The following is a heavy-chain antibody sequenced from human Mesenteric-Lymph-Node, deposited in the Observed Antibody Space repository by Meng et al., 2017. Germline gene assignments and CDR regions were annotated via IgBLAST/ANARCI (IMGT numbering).Heavy chain of an antibody. CDR2: IYWDDDK. CDR1: GFSLSTSGVG. Sequence: SGPTLVKPTQTLTLTCSFSGFSLSTSGVGVGWIRQPPGKALEWLALIYWDDDKRYSPSLKSRLTITKDTSKNQVVLTMTNMDPVDTATYYCARIQLYCGGDCYYFDYWGQGTLVTVSS. CDR3: ARIQLYCGGDCYYFDY. V-gene: IGHV2-5*02. J-gene: IGHJ4*02. D-gene: IGHD2-21*02.